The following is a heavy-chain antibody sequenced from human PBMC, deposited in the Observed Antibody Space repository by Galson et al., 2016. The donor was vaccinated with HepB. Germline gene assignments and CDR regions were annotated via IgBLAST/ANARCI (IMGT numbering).Heavy chain of an antibody. CDR1: GFTFSDYH. CDR3: ARDLPDDSVEYFDVFDL. Sequence: SLRLSCAASGFTFSDYHMNWISQAPGKGLEWISYISTSANSMLYADSVRGRFSISRDNAKKSLYLQMTNLRAEDTAVYYCARDLPDDSVEYFDVFDLWGQGTMVTVSS. V-gene: IGHV3-11*01. CDR2: ISTSANSM. J-gene: IGHJ3*01. D-gene: IGHD4-17*01.